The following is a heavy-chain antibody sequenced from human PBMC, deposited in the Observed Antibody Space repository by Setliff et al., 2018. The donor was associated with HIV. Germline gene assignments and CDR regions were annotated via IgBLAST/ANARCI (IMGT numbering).Heavy chain of an antibody. CDR3: ARRERYYDILTGRVLDGFDI. J-gene: IGHJ3*02. CDR2: IYTSGRT. V-gene: IGHV4-61*09. CDR1: GGSVNSGTYY. D-gene: IGHD3-9*01. Sequence: PSETLSLTCTVSGGSVNSGTYYWSWIRQPAGKGLEWIGHIYTSGRTNYNPSLKSRVTISVDTSKNHFSLKLSSVTAADTAVYYCARRERYYDILTGRVLDGFDILGQGTMVTVSS.